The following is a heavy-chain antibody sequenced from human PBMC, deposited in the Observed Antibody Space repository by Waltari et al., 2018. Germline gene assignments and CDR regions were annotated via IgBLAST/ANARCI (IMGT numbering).Heavy chain of an antibody. CDR3: ARDSDSSGYYPKQFDY. CDR2: IYYSGST. V-gene: IGHV4-59*01. D-gene: IGHD3-22*01. CDR1: GGSISSYY. J-gene: IGHJ4*02. Sequence: QVQLQESGPGLVKPSETLSLTCTVSGGSISSYYWSWIRQPPGKGLEWIGYIYYSGSTNANPSLKSRVTISVDTSKNQFSLKLSSVTAADTAVYYCARDSDSSGYYPKQFDYWGQGTLVTVSS.